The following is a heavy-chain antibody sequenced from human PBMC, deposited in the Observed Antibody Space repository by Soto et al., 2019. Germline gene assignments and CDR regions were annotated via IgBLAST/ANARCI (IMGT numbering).Heavy chain of an antibody. V-gene: IGHV3-33*06. CDR1: GFTFYNYG. Sequence: QVQLVESGGGVVQPGRSLRLSCIASGFTFYNYGMHWVRQAPGKGLEWVAAIWPDGDIEHYPDSVKGRFTISRDNSRNTLYLQMNSLRAEDTAMYYCAKVGMVAATQMGWFGPWGQGTMVIFSS. D-gene: IGHD1-26*01. CDR2: IWPDGDIE. CDR3: AKVGMVAATQMGWFGP. J-gene: IGHJ5*02.